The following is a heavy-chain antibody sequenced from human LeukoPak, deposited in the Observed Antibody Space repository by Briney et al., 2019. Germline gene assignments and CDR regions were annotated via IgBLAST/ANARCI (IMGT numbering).Heavy chain of an antibody. CDR1: GYTFKIYC. D-gene: IGHD6-19*01. CDR3: ARESSSGWYEDH. J-gene: IGHJ4*02. Sequence: ASVNVSYKPSGYTFKIYCISGLRQAPAQGLKGMGWISDYTGNTNYAQKFQGRVTMTTDTSTMTAYMEVRSLRSDDTAVYSCARESSSGWYEDHWGQGTLVIVSS. V-gene: IGHV1-18*01. CDR2: ISDYTGNT.